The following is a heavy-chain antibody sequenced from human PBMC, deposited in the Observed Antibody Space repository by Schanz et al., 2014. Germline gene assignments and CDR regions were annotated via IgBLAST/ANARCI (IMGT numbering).Heavy chain of an antibody. V-gene: IGHV3-23*01. Sequence: EVQLLESGGGLVQPGGSLRLSCSASGFTFSTFAMHWVRQAPGKGLEWVSAISGSGGSTYYADSVKGRFTISRVNSKNTLYLQMNSLRAEDTAVYFCAKIERNEDWGQGTLVTVSS. CDR2: ISGSGGST. CDR1: GFTFSTFA. J-gene: IGHJ4*02. D-gene: IGHD1-1*01. CDR3: AKIERNED.